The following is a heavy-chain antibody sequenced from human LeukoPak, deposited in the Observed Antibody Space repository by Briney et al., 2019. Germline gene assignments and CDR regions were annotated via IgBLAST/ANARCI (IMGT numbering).Heavy chain of an antibody. CDR3: AGGLRMGYYYDSSGYFLDY. CDR2: IYYSGST. D-gene: IGHD3-22*01. Sequence: SSETLSLTCAVYGGSFSGYYWSWIRQPPGKGLEWIGYIYYSGSTNYNPSLKSRVTISVDTSKNQFSLKLSSVTAADTAVYYCAGGLRMGYYYDSSGYFLDYWGQGTLVTVSS. V-gene: IGHV4-59*01. CDR1: GGSFSGYY. J-gene: IGHJ4*02.